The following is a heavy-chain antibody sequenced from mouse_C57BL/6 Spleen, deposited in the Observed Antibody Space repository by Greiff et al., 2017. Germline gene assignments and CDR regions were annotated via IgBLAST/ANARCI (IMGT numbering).Heavy chain of an antibody. V-gene: IGHV1-19*01. CDR2: INPYNGGT. Sequence: VQLQQSGPVLVKPGASVKMSCKASGYTFTDYYMNWVKQSHGKSLEWIGVINPYNGGTSYNQKFKGKATLTVDKSSSTAYMALNSLTSEDSAVYYCARSYSNYGFDYWGQGTTLTVSS. D-gene: IGHD2-5*01. J-gene: IGHJ2*01. CDR1: GYTFTDYY. CDR3: ARSYSNYGFDY.